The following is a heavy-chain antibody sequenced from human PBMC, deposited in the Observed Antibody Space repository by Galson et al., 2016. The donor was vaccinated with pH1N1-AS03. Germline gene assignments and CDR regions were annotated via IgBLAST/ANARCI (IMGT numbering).Heavy chain of an antibody. D-gene: IGHD6-13*01. V-gene: IGHV3-9*01. CDR1: GITVNSYG. CDR3: ARDFCRSSCSYYFYGMDV. Sequence: SLRLSCAVSGITVNSYGMSWVRQAPGKGLEWVSGISRDSVNIGYADSVEGRFTISRDNARNSLYLQINSLRPEDTALYYCARDFCRSSCSYYFYGMDVWGQGTTVTVSS. J-gene: IGHJ6*02. CDR2: ISRDSVNI.